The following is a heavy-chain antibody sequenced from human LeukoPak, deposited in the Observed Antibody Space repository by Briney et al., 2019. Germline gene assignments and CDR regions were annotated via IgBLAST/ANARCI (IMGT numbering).Heavy chain of an antibody. D-gene: IGHD3-22*01. Sequence: SETLSLTCAVYGGSFSGYYWSWIRQPPGKGLEWIGEINHSGSTNYDPSLKSRVTISVDTSKSQFSLKLSSVTAADTAVYYCARGDSSGYYDSDYWGQGTLVTVSS. V-gene: IGHV4-34*01. CDR1: GGSFSGYY. CDR2: INHSGST. J-gene: IGHJ4*02. CDR3: ARGDSSGYYDSDY.